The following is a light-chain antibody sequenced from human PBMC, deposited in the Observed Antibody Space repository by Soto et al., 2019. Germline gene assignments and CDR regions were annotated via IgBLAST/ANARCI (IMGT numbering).Light chain of an antibody. Sequence: IVLTQSPTILTVSPGERATLSCRASQNVNIDLVWYQQKPGQAPKVLIFSASARDTGIPARFIGGGSETEFTLTISSLQPEDSAVYFCQQYNTWPFTFGPGTKVDIK. CDR3: QQYNTWPFT. V-gene: IGKV3D-15*01. CDR1: QNVNID. CDR2: SAS. J-gene: IGKJ3*01.